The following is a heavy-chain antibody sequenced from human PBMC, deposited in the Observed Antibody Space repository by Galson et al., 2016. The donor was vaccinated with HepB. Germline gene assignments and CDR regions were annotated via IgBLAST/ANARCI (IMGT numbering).Heavy chain of an antibody. CDR3: ARDHSWFGDNWLDS. V-gene: IGHV3-30*04. J-gene: IGHJ5*01. CDR1: GPRLCSTA. D-gene: IGHD3-10*01. CDR2: IANGGSYK. Sequence: RLSGPASGPRLCSTATLWVRRAPGKGLEGVTVIANGGSYKDYADSVKGRFTISRDNSKNIVYVQMSSLRAEDTAVYYCARDHSWFGDNWLDSWGQGTLVTVSS.